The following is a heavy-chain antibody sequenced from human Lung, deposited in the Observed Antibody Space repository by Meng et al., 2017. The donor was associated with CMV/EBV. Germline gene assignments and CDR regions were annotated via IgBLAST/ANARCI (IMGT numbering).Heavy chain of an antibody. Sequence: GESLKISCTGTGYNFNTYWIGWVRQVPGKGLEWVGIIYPGDSVTRYSPSVQGQVTISADESTRTAYLQWRGPSASYNAMYYCARHVGHPSVYGDYSTRYFDSWGQGTLFTVSS. CDR1: GYNFNTYW. V-gene: IGHV5-51*01. CDR3: ARHVGHPSVYGDYSTRYFDS. J-gene: IGHJ4*02. CDR2: IYPGDSVT. D-gene: IGHD4-17*01.